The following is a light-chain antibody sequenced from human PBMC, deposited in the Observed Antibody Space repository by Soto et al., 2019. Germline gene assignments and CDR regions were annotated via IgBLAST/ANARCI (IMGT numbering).Light chain of an antibody. CDR3: AAWDDSLSGVV. Sequence: QSVLTQPPSASGTPGQRVTISCSGSSSNIGSNYVYWYQQLPATAPKLLIYRNNQRPSGVPDRFSGSKSGTSASLAISGLRSEDEADYDCAAWDDSLSGVVFGGGTKVTVL. J-gene: IGLJ2*01. CDR1: SSNIGSNY. CDR2: RNN. V-gene: IGLV1-47*01.